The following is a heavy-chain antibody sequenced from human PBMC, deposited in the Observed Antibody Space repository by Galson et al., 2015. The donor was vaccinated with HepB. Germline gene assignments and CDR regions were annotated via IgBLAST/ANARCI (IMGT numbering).Heavy chain of an antibody. CDR2: TYYRSKWYN. Sequence: CAISGDSVSSHSAAWNWIRQSPSRGLEWLGRTYYRSKWYNDYAVSVKSRITINPDTSKNQFSLQLNSVTPEDTAVYYCARESGGGGIQLWFNEFDYWGQGTLVTVSS. CDR3: ARESGGGGIQLWFNEFDY. J-gene: IGHJ4*02. CDR1: GDSVSSHSAA. V-gene: IGHV6-1*01. D-gene: IGHD5-18*01.